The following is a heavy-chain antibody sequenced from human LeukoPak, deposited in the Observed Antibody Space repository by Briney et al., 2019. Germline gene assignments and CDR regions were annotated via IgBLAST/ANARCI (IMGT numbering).Heavy chain of an antibody. CDR3: AAGILGFDSGS. D-gene: IGHD2/OR15-2a*01. CDR1: GFTFSTYE. J-gene: IGHJ4*02. CDR2: IRSSGSTT. Sequence: GGSLRLSCAASGFTFSTYEMNWVRQAPGRGLEWVSYIRSSGSTTYYADSVKGRFTISRDNAKSSLFLQMNSLRPEDTAVYYCAAGILGFDSGSWGQGTVTVSS. V-gene: IGHV3-48*03.